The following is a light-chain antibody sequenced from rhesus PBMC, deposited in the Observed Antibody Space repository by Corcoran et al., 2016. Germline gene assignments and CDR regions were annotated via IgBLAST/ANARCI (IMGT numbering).Light chain of an antibody. V-gene: IGKV2-78*01. CDR1: QSLLDSDGYTH. J-gene: IGKJ3*01. CDR3: MQTLQTPFT. Sequence: DIVMTQTPLSLPVTPGEPASISCRSSQSLLDSDGYTHLHWFLQKPGQSPQLLFYLVSNRASGVPDRFSGRGSGTDFTLKISRVEAEDVGVYYCMQTLQTPFTFGPGTKLDIK. CDR2: LVS.